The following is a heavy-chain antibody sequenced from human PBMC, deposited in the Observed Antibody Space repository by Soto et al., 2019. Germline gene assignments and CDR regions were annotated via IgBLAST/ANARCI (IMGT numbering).Heavy chain of an antibody. CDR3: ARGGVSTRTFDY. Sequence: ISCRGAGDKFAGYWVAWVSKMPGKGLELMGIIYPSDSDTRYRPSFQGQVTISADKSISSAYLQWSSLRASDTAMYYCARGGVSTRTFDYWGQGTPVPGFS. CDR2: IYPSDSDT. D-gene: IGHD3-3*01. V-gene: IGHV5-51*01. J-gene: IGHJ4*02. CDR1: GDKFAGYW.